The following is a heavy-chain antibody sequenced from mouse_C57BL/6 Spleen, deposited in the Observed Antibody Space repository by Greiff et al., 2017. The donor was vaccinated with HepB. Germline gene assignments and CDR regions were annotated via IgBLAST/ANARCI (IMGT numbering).Heavy chain of an antibody. V-gene: IGHV10-1*01. D-gene: IGHD3-3*01. CDR3: VRGGQDYAMDY. CDR2: IRSKSNNYAT. Sequence: EVQGVESGGGLVQPKGSLKLSCAASGFSFNTYAMNWVRQAPGKGLEWVARIRSKSNNYATYYADSVKDRFTISRDDSESMLYLQMNNLKTEDTAMYYCVRGGQDYAMDYWGQGTSVTVSS. CDR1: GFSFNTYA. J-gene: IGHJ4*01.